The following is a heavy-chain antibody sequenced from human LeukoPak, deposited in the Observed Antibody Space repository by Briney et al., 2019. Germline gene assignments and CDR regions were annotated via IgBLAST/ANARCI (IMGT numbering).Heavy chain of an antibody. Sequence: GGSLRLSCAVSGFSISDNFMGWVRQTPGKGLEWVSLIFSGGETYSADSVKGRFAISKDNSKNTLHLQMNSLTADDTAVYYCAKDLYSYGHPYFDCWGQGILVTVSS. D-gene: IGHD5-18*01. J-gene: IGHJ4*02. V-gene: IGHV3-66*01. CDR1: GFSISDNF. CDR3: AKDLYSYGHPYFDC. CDR2: IFSGGET.